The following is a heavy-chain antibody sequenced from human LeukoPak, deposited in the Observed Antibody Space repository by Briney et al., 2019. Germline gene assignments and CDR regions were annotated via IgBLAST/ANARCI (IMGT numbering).Heavy chain of an antibody. CDR1: RGSISTYH. CDR3: ARRKEGYYFDY. J-gene: IGHJ4*02. Sequence: SETLSLTCTVSRGSISTYHWSWIRQPPGKGLEWIGYIYYSGSTDYNPSLKSRVTISIDTSKNQFSLKLSSVTAPDTAVYYCARRKEGYYFDYWGQGTLVTVSS. CDR2: IYYSGST. V-gene: IGHV4-59*08.